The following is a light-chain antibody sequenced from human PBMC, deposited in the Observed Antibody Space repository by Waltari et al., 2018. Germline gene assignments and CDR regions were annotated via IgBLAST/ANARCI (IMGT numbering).Light chain of an antibody. CDR2: GAS. V-gene: IGKV3-15*01. CDR3: QQYNNWPPLT. J-gene: IGKJ4*01. CDR1: QSVSSN. Sequence: EIVMTQSPATLSVSPGERATLSCRASQSVSSNLAWYQQKPRQAPRLLIYGASTRATGIPARFSGSGSGTEFTLTISSMQSEDFAVYYCQQYNNWPPLTFGGGTKVEIK.